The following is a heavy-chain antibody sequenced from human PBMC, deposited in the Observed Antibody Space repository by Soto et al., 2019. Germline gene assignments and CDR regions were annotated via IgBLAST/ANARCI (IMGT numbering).Heavy chain of an antibody. D-gene: IGHD2-2*01. CDR3: ARGPRCIDTSCSNDFYHFGLDV. V-gene: IGHV4-34*01. Sequence: SETLSLTCAVYGGSFSGYFWTWVRQAPGKGLEWIGEINHSGRTNTNPSLKSRISTSVDTSKNQFSLRLGSVTAADTAFYYCARGPRCIDTSCSNDFYHFGLDVWGQGTSVTVSS. CDR1: GGSFSGYF. J-gene: IGHJ6*02. CDR2: INHSGRT.